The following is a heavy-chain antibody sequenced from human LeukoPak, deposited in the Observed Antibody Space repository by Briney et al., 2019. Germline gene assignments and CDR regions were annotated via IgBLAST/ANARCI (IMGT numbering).Heavy chain of an antibody. J-gene: IGHJ4*02. Sequence: GGSLRLSCTASGFTFGDYAMSRVRQAPGKGLEWVGFIRSKAYGGTTECAASVKGRFTISRDDSKSIAYLQMNSLKTEDTAVYYCTRALSGGYCSSTSCYHSYWGQGTLVTVSS. CDR3: TRALSGGYCSSTSCYHSY. V-gene: IGHV3-49*04. D-gene: IGHD2-2*01. CDR1: GFTFGDYA. CDR2: IRSKAYGGTT.